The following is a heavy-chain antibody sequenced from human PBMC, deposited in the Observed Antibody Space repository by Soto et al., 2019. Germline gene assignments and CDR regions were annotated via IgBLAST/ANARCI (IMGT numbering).Heavy chain of an antibody. CDR1: GFTFSSYG. J-gene: IGHJ6*02. V-gene: IGHV3-33*01. Sequence: GGSLRLSCAASGFTFSSYGMHWVRQAPGKGLEWVAVIWYDGSNKYYADSVKGRFTISRDNSKNTLYLQMNSLRAEDADVCYCARGSRGYYYCGMDVWGQGTTVTVSS. CDR3: ARGSRGYYYCGMDV. CDR2: IWYDGSNK.